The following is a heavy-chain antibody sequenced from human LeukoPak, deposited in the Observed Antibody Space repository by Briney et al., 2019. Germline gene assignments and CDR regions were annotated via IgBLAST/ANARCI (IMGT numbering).Heavy chain of an antibody. D-gene: IGHD3-9*01. J-gene: IGHJ4*02. CDR2: IYYSGST. CDR1: GGSISSYY. V-gene: IGHV4-59*01. Sequence: PSETLSLTCTVFGGSISSYYWSWIRQLPGKGLEWIGYIYYSGSTNYNPSLKSRVTISVDTSKNQFSLKLSSVTAADTAVYYCARVNFDWFTLDYWGQGTLVTVSS. CDR3: ARVNFDWFTLDY.